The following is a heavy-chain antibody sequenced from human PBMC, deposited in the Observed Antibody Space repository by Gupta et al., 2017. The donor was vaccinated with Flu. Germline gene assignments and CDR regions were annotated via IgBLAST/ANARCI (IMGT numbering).Heavy chain of an antibody. V-gene: IGHV1-69*01. Sequence: QVQLVQSGAEVKKPGSSVKVSCKASGGTFSSYAISWVRQAPGQGLEWMVGIIPIFGTANYAQKFQGRVTITADESTSTAYMELSSLRSEDTAVYYCARGGYVKGTPDRSTMVRGVIITPSDYWGQGTLVTVSS. CDR1: GGTFSSYA. D-gene: IGHD3-10*01. CDR2: IIPIFGTA. CDR3: ARGGYVKGTPDRSTMVRGVIITPSDY. J-gene: IGHJ4*02.